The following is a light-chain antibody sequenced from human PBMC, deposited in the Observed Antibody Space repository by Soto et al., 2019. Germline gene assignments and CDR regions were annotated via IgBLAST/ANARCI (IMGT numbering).Light chain of an antibody. Sequence: DIVMTQSPDSLAVSLGERATINCKSSQSVLYTSMNKNYLAWYQQKPGQPPKLLIYWASTRESGVPDRFSGSGSGTDFNLTISSLQAEDVAVYYCQQYYSTPFTFGPGTKVDI. CDR1: QSVLYTSMNKNY. CDR2: WAS. J-gene: IGKJ3*01. CDR3: QQYYSTPFT. V-gene: IGKV4-1*01.